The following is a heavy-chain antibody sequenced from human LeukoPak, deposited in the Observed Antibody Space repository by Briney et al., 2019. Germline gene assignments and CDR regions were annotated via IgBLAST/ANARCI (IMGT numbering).Heavy chain of an antibody. V-gene: IGHV3-23*01. CDR3: ARVGPLATRSAGHYYFDL. CDR1: GFTFSNYA. J-gene: IGHJ2*01. Sequence: GGPLRLSCAASGFTFSNYAMSWVRRAPGKGLEWFSTVSDKGDATAHADSVKGRLTISRDNAKNTLSLLMNILRAEDTAVYYCARVGPLATRSAGHYYFDLWGRGTLVTVSS. D-gene: IGHD3-10*01. CDR2: VSDKGDAT.